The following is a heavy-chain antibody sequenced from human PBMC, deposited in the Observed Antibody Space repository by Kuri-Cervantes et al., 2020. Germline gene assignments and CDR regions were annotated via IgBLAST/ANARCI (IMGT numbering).Heavy chain of an antibody. CDR3: ARGGHYYGSGSYYFDY. CDR1: GGSISSYY. CDR2: IYYSGST. Sequence: SETLSLTCTVSGGSISSYYWSWIRQPAGKGLEWIGYIYYSGSTYYNPSLKSRVTISVDRSKNQFSLKLSSVTAADTAVYYCARGGHYYGSGSYYFDYWGQGTLVTVSS. J-gene: IGHJ4*02. V-gene: IGHV4-59*12. D-gene: IGHD3-10*01.